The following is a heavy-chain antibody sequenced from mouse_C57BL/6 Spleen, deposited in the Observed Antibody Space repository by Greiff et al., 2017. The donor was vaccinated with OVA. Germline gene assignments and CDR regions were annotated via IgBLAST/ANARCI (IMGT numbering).Heavy chain of an antibody. CDR2: INPNNGGT. CDR1: GYTFTDYN. D-gene: IGHD1-1*01. Sequence: EVQLQQSGPELVKPGASVKMSCKASGYTFTDYNMHWVKQSHGKSLEWIGYINPNNGGTSYNQKFKGKATLTVDKSSSTAYMQLSSLTSEDSAVYYCARNYGSSFPFAYWGQGTLVTVSA. V-gene: IGHV1-22*01. CDR3: ARNYGSSFPFAY. J-gene: IGHJ3*01.